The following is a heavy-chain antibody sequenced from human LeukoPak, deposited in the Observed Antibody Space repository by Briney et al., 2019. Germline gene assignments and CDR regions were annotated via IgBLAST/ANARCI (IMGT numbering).Heavy chain of an antibody. J-gene: IGHJ4*02. CDR2: INPNSGDT. V-gene: IGHV1-2*02. Sequence: GASVKVSCKASGYTXTGFYIHGVRQAPGQGLEWMGWINPNSGDTNYAQKFQGGVTMTTDTSINTAYMDLKRLRSDDSAIYYCARGPYDYWGQGTLVTVSS. CDR1: GYTXTGFY. CDR3: ARGPYDY.